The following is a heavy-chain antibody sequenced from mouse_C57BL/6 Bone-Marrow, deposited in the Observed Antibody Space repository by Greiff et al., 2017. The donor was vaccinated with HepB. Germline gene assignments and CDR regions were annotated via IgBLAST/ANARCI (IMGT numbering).Heavy chain of an antibody. CDR2: IYPYNGVS. CDR1: GYSFTGYY. Sequence: VQLQQSGPELVKPGASVKISCKASGYSFTGYYMHWVKQSHGNILEWIGYIYPYNGVSSYNQKFKGKATLTVDKSSSTAYMELRSLTSEDSAVYYCAREGYYGSSYGWFAYWGQGTLVTVSA. J-gene: IGHJ3*01. CDR3: AREGYYGSSYGWFAY. V-gene: IGHV1-31*01. D-gene: IGHD1-1*01.